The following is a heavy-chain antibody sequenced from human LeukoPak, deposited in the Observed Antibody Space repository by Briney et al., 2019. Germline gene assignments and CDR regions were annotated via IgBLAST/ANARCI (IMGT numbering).Heavy chain of an antibody. J-gene: IGHJ4*02. D-gene: IGHD2/OR15-2a*01. CDR2: ISHSGST. V-gene: IGHV4-4*02. Sequence: SETLSLTCAVSGGSISSNNWWSLVRQPPGKGLEWIGEISHSGSTGYSPSLKSRVTISVDKSKNHFSLKLSSVTAADTAVYYCARNMVGETTFDYWGQGTLVTVSS. CDR1: GGSISSNNW. CDR3: ARNMVGETTFDY.